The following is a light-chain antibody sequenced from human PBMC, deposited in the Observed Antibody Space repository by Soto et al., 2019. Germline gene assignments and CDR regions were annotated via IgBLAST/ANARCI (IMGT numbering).Light chain of an antibody. CDR2: EVT. Sequence: SVLTQTPSASGSPGQSVTISCTGTSGDVGGYDYVSWYQQHPGKAPKLIIYEVTNRPLGVPDRFSGSKSGNTASLTVSGLQAEDEADYYCSSYAGSDNPYVFGTGTKVTVL. J-gene: IGLJ1*01. CDR1: SGDVGGYDY. V-gene: IGLV2-8*01. CDR3: SSYAGSDNPYV.